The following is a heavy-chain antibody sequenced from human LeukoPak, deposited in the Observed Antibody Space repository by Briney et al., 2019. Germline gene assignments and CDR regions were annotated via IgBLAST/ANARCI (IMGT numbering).Heavy chain of an antibody. CDR1: GGSFSGYY. J-gene: IGHJ4*02. CDR2: INHSGST. D-gene: IGHD3-3*01. V-gene: IGHV4-34*01. Sequence: PPETLSLTCAVYGGSFSGYYWSWIRQPPGKGLEWIGEINHSGSTNYNPSLKSRVTISVDTSRNQFSLKLSSVTAADTALYYCASRLDTYYDFWSGYYWGQGTLVTVSS. CDR3: ASRLDTYYDFWSGYY.